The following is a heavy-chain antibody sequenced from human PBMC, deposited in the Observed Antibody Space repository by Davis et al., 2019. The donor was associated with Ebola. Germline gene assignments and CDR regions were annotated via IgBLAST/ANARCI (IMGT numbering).Heavy chain of an antibody. CDR1: GFTFSSYW. V-gene: IGHV3-7*01. CDR3: VRGSSDYYGSSGYPSDY. CDR2: IRQDGSEK. Sequence: GESLKISCTASGFTFSSYWMTWVRQAPGKGLEWVANIRQDGSEKYYVDSVEGRFAISRDNAKNSLYLQMNSLRAEDTAVYYCVRGSSDYYGSSGYPSDYWGQGTLVTVSS. J-gene: IGHJ4*02. D-gene: IGHD3-22*01.